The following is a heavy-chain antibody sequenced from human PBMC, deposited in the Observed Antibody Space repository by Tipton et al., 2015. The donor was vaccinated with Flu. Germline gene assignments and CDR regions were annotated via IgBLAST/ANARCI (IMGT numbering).Heavy chain of an antibody. CDR2: IYSGGTT. J-gene: IGHJ4*02. D-gene: IGHD1-26*01. V-gene: IGHV3-66*02. Sequence: SLRLSCAASGFTVSNNYMSWVRQAPGKGLEWVSVIYSGGTTYYADSVKGRFTISRDNSKNTLYLQMNSLRAEDTAVYYCARGGSPGAHLYYLDYWGQGTLVTVSS. CDR1: GFTVSNNY. CDR3: ARGGSPGAHLYYLDY.